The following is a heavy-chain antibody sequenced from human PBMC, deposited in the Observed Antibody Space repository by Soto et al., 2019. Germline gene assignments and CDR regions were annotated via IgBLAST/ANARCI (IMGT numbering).Heavy chain of an antibody. D-gene: IGHD6-6*01. V-gene: IGHV1-2*04. CDR2: INPNSGGT. Sequence: ASVKVSCKASGYTFTGYYMHWVRQAPGQGLEWMGWINPNSGGTNYAQKFQGWVTMTRDTSINTAYMELSRLRSDDTAVYYCARAEYRPSGMDVWGQGTTVTVSS. CDR1: GYTFTGYY. J-gene: IGHJ6*02. CDR3: ARAEYRPSGMDV.